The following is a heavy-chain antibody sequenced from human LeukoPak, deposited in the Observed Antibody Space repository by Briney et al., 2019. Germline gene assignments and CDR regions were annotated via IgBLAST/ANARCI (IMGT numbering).Heavy chain of an antibody. CDR1: GFIFSSYW. D-gene: IGHD2-2*01. CDR3: ARRVVVPAAPYYFDY. V-gene: IGHV3-74*01. Sequence: GGSLRLSCAASGFIFSSYWMHWVRQAPGKGLVWVSRINSDGSSTNYTDSVKGRFTISRDNAKNTLYLQMNSLRAEDTAVYYCARRVVVPAAPYYFDYWGQGTLVTVSS. CDR2: INSDGSST. J-gene: IGHJ4*02.